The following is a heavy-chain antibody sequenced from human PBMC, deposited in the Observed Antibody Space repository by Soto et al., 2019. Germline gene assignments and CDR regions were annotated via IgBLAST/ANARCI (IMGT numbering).Heavy chain of an antibody. CDR2: ISSSSSTI. Sequence: EVQLVESGGGLVQPGGSLRLSCAASGFTFSSYSMNWVRQAPGKGLEWVSYISSSSSTIYYSDSVKGRFTISRYNAKNSLYLQMNSLRDEDTAVYYWARDVDPIAARDDYYYGMDVWCQVTTLTVSS. J-gene: IGHJ6*02. D-gene: IGHD6-6*01. CDR3: ARDVDPIAARDDYYYGMDV. CDR1: GFTFSSYS. V-gene: IGHV3-48*02.